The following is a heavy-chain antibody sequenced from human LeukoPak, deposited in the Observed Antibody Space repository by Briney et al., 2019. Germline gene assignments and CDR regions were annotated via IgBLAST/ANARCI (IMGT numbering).Heavy chain of an antibody. Sequence: GESLKISCAASGFTFSTYEMNWVRQAPGKGLEWVSYIRSSYRPLYYADSVKGRFTISRDNAQNSLYLQMNSLRAEDTAVYYCARVLSYYDSSGSYGDWYFDLWGRGTLVTVSP. V-gene: IGHV3-48*03. CDR1: GFTFSTYE. CDR3: ARVLSYYDSSGSYGDWYFDL. D-gene: IGHD3-22*01. J-gene: IGHJ2*01. CDR2: IRSSYRPL.